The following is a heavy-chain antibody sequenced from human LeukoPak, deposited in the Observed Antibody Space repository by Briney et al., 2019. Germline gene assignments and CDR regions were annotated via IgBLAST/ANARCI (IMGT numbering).Heavy chain of an antibody. V-gene: IGHV4-34*01. J-gene: IGHJ6*02. Sequence: PSETLSLTCAAYGGSFSGYYWSWIRQPPGKGLEWIGEINHSGSTNYNPSLKSRVTISVDTSKNQFSLKLSFVTAADTAVYYCARGLASSSWYSLTYHYYYYGMDVWGQGTTVTVSS. CDR3: ARGLASSSWYSLTYHYYYYGMDV. D-gene: IGHD6-13*01. CDR1: GGSFSGYY. CDR2: INHSGST.